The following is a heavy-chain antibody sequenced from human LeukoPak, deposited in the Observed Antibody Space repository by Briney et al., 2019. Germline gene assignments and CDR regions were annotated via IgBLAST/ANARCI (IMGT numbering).Heavy chain of an antibody. J-gene: IGHJ5*02. CDR1: GYTFTGYY. V-gene: IGHV1-2*02. CDR2: INPNSGGT. Sequence: ASVKVSCKASGYTFTGYYMHWVRQAPGQGLEWMGWINPNSGGTNYAQKFQGRVSMTRDTSISTAYMELSRLRSDDTAVYYCAREVLGATTANWFDPWGQGTLVTVSS. D-gene: IGHD1-26*01. CDR3: AREVLGATTANWFDP.